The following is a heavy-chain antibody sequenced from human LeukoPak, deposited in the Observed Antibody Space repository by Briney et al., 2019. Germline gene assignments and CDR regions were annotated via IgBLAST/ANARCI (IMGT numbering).Heavy chain of an antibody. CDR2: IYYSGST. J-gene: IGHJ5*02. CDR3: ARGGATIAVAGTPTANWFDP. CDR1: GGSISSYY. D-gene: IGHD6-19*01. Sequence: SETLSLTCTVSGGSISSYYWSWIRQPPGKGLEWIGYIYYSGSTNYNPSLKSRVTISVDTSKNQFSLKLSSVTAADTAVYYCARGGATIAVAGTPTANWFDPWGQGTLVTVSS. V-gene: IGHV4-59*01.